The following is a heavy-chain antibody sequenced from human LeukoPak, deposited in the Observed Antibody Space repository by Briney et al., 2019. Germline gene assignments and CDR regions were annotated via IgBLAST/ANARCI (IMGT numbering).Heavy chain of an antibody. D-gene: IGHD5/OR15-5a*01. CDR2: VSPNSGNT. CDR3: TRGNVVSGDY. CDR1: GYTFSSYD. Sequence: GASAKVSCKASGYTFSSYDINWVRQATGQGLEWMGWVSPNSGNTGYAQKFQGRVTMTRNTSISTAYMELSSLRSEDTALYYCTRGNVVSGDYWGQGTLVTVSS. V-gene: IGHV1-8*01. J-gene: IGHJ4*02.